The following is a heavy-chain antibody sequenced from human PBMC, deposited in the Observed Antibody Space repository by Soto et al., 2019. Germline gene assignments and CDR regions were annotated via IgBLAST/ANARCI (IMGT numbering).Heavy chain of an antibody. CDR2: ISAYNGNT. D-gene: IGHD6-6*01. V-gene: IGHV1-18*01. Sequence: VSVKVSCKASGYTFTSYGTSWVRQAPGQGLEWMGWISAYNGNTNYAQKLQGRVTMTTDTSTSTAYMELRSLRSDDTAVYYCGRDVGVIAAPTYTWFDPWGQRPLLTLPS. J-gene: IGHJ5*02. CDR3: GRDVGVIAAPTYTWFDP. CDR1: GYTFTSYG.